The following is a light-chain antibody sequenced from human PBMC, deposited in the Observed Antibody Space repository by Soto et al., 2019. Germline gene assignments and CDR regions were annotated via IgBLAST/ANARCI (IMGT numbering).Light chain of an antibody. V-gene: IGLV2-14*01. J-gene: IGLJ1*01. CDR2: GVY. Sequence: QSALTQPASVSGSPGQSITISCTGTSSDVGGFNYVSWYQQHPGKAPKLLIFGVYSRPSGISNRFSGSKSGNTASLTISGLQAEDEADYYCSSYTTSSSYVFGAGTKLTVL. CDR1: SSDVGGFNY. CDR3: SSYTTSSSYV.